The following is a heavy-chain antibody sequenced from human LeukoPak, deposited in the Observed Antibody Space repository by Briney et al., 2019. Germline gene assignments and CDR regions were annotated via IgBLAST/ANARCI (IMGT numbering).Heavy chain of an antibody. CDR3: ARGPGQLTSECFDS. CDR2: IYPTDIT. J-gene: IGHJ5*01. Sequence: SETLSLTCTVSGGSITSYYWNWIRQPPGKGLEWIGRIYPTDITTYTPSLKSRVTLSVDTSKNQFSLKVNSVTAADAAVYYCARGPGQLTSECFDSWGQGILVTVSS. D-gene: IGHD6-13*01. CDR1: GGSITSYY. V-gene: IGHV4-4*07.